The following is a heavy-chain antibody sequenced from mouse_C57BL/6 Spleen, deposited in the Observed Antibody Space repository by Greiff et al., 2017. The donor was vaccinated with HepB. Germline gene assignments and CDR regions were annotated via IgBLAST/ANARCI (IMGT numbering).Heavy chain of an antibody. V-gene: IGHV14-2*01. D-gene: IGHD1-1*01. CDR3: ARWPSTVVATDYAMDY. J-gene: IGHJ4*01. CDR1: GFNIKDYY. Sequence: EVKLVESGAELVKPGASVKLSCTASGFNIKDYYMHWVKQRTEQGLEWIGRIDPEDGETKYAPKFQGKATITADTSSNTAYLQLSSLTSEDTAVYYCARWPSTVVATDYAMDYWGQGTSVTVSS. CDR2: IDPEDGET.